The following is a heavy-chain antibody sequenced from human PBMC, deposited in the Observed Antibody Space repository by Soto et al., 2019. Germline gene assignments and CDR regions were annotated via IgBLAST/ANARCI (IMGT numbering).Heavy chain of an antibody. V-gene: IGHV4-39*02. CDR2: IYYDGTP. CDR1: GGSISTDSYN. CDR3: ARFFGNAFDV. Sequence: QLQLQESGPGLVKPSETLSLTCSVSGGSISTDSYNWDWIRQSPGKGLEWIGTIYYDGTPSYNPSLKSHVTISVDMSRNHFSLKVKSVTAADTAMYYCARFFGNAFDVWGQGTMVKVSS. J-gene: IGHJ3*01. D-gene: IGHD3-3*01.